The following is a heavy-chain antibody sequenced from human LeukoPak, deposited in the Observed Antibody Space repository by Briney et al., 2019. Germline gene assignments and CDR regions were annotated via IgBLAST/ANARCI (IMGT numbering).Heavy chain of an antibody. J-gene: IGHJ4*02. CDR2: ISGNGDIT. Sequence: GGSLRLSCAASRFTFNTYAVNWVRQAPGKGLEWVSAISGNGDITYYADSVRGRFTISRDNSKNTLYLQMNSLRAEDTAVYYCAKGGIYFDYWGQGTLVTVSS. CDR1: RFTFNTYA. CDR3: AKGGIYFDY. V-gene: IGHV3-23*01.